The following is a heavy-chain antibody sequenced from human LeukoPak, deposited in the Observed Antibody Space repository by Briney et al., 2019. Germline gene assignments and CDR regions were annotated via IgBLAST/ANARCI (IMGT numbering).Heavy chain of an antibody. CDR2: ISYDGNNK. Sequence: GGSLRLSCAASGFTFNSYAMHWVRQAPGKGLEWVTFISYDGNNKYYADSVKGRFTISRDNSKNTLYLQMNSLGPEDTAMYYCAKVAKGNIVVVTALDYWGPGTLVTVSS. D-gene: IGHD2-21*02. CDR1: GFTFNSYA. V-gene: IGHV3-30-3*01. CDR3: AKVAKGNIVVVTALDY. J-gene: IGHJ4*02.